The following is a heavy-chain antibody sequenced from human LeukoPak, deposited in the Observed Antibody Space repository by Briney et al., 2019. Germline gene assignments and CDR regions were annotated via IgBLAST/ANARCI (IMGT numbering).Heavy chain of an antibody. CDR1: GFTVSSNY. CDR3: ARGNDYGDYYFDY. Sequence: GGSLRLSCAASGFTVSSNYMNWVRQPPGKGLEWVSVIYSGGSTYYADSVKGRFTISRDNSKNTLYLQMNSLRAEDTAVYYCARGNDYGDYYFDYWGQGTLVTVSS. CDR2: IYSGGST. D-gene: IGHD4-17*01. J-gene: IGHJ4*02. V-gene: IGHV3-66*01.